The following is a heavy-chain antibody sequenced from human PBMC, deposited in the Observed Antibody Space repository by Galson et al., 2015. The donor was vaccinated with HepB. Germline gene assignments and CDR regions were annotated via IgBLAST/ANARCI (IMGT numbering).Heavy chain of an antibody. CDR3: AAGIVGTTTPDFDS. V-gene: IGHV1-58*02. J-gene: IGHJ4*02. D-gene: IGHD1-26*01. CDR2: IVVGSGNT. Sequence: SVKVSCKASGFNFTSSAMQWVRQARGQRLEWIGWIVVGSGNTKDAQKFQERVTITRDMSTRTAYMELSSLRSEDTAVYSCAAGIVGTTTPDFDSWGQGTLVTVSS. CDR1: GFNFTSSA.